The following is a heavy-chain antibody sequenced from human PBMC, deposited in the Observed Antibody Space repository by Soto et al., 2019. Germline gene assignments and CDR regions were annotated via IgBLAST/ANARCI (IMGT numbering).Heavy chain of an antibody. J-gene: IGHJ4*02. CDR3: ARSQVTVFVPGL. CDR1: GDSINSALHY. Sequence: HVKLQESGPGVVKPSQTLSLTCSVSGDSINSALHYWGWVRQSPGKGLQWIGYFHHTGSTFYNPSLKSRVTFSVDTSKNEFSLNLTSVTAADTAIYFCARSQVTVFVPGLWGQGTLVSVSA. CDR2: FHHTGST. V-gene: IGHV4-30-4*01. D-gene: IGHD4-4*01.